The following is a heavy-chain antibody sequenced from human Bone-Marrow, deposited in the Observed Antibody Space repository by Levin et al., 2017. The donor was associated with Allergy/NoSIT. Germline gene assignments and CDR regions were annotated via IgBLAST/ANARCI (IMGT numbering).Heavy chain of an antibody. Sequence: SETLSLTCTVSGGSISSYYWSWIRQPPGKGLEWIGYIYYSGSTNYNPSLKSRVTISVDTSKNQFSLKLSSVTAADTAVYYCARLIAAARRRWFDPWGQGTLVTVSS. V-gene: IGHV4-59*01. CDR1: GGSISSYY. CDR2: IYYSGST. D-gene: IGHD6-13*01. J-gene: IGHJ5*02. CDR3: ARLIAAARRRWFDP.